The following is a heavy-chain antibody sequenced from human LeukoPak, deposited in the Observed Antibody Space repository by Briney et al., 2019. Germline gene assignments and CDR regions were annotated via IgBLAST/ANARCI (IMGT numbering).Heavy chain of an antibody. Sequence: GGFLRLSCAASGFTFSSYAMHRVRQAPGKRLGGVAGISYDGSNKYYADSVKGRFTISRDNSKNTLYLQMNSLRAEDTAVYYCAKLKDVLLWFGEFDCWGQGTLVTVSS. CDR2: ISYDGSNK. V-gene: IGHV3-30*04. CDR1: GFTFSSYA. CDR3: AKLKDVLLWFGEFDC. J-gene: IGHJ4*02. D-gene: IGHD3-10*01.